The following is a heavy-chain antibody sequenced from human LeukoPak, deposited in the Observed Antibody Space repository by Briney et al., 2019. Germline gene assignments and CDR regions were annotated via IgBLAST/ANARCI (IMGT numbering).Heavy chain of an antibody. CDR2: ISGSGGST. Sequence: GGSLRLSCAASGFTFRSYAMRWVHQAPGKGLEWVSAISGSGGSTYYADSVKGRFTISRDNSKNTLYLQMNSLRAEDTAVYYCATPSGVSWFDPWGQGTLVTVSS. CDR3: ATPSGVSWFDP. V-gene: IGHV3-23*01. J-gene: IGHJ5*02. CDR1: GFTFRSYA.